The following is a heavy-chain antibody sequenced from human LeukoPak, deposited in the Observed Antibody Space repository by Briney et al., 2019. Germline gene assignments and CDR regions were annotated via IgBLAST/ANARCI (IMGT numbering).Heavy chain of an antibody. CDR2: ISYDGSNK. CDR1: GFTFSSYG. CDR3: AKVVDDYSNYGAFWIFHYYYYYMDV. D-gene: IGHD4-11*01. J-gene: IGHJ6*03. Sequence: GGSLRLSCAASGFTFSSYGMHWVRQAPGKGLEWVAVISYDGSNKYYADSVKGRFTISRDNSKNTLYLQMNSLRAEDTAVYYCAKVVDDYSNYGAFWIFHYYYYYMDVWGKGTTVTVSS. V-gene: IGHV3-30*18.